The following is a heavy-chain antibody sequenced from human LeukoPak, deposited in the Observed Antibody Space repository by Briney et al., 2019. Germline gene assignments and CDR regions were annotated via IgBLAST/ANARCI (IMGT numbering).Heavy chain of an antibody. V-gene: IGHV4-34*01. CDR2: INHRGST. Sequence: PSETLSLTCAVYGGSFSGYYWSWIRQPPGKGLEWIGEINHRGSTNYNPSLKSRVTTSVDTSKNQFSLKLSSVTAADTAVYYCASIGSLGDAFDIWGQGTMVTVSS. CDR1: GGSFSGYY. D-gene: IGHD1-14*01. J-gene: IGHJ3*02. CDR3: ASIGSLGDAFDI.